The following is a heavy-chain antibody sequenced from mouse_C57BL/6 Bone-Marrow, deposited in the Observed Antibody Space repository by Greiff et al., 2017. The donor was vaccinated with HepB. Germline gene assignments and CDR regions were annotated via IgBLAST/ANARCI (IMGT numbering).Heavy chain of an antibody. Sequence: QVQLQQPGAELVKPGASVKLSCKASGYTFTSYWMQWVKQRPGQGLEWIGEIDPSDSYTNYNQKFKGKATLTVDTSSSTAYMPLSSLTSEDSAVYYCARQGRCYAMDYWGQGTSVTVSS. V-gene: IGHV1-50*01. J-gene: IGHJ4*01. CDR1: GYTFTSYW. CDR2: IDPSDSYT. D-gene: IGHD3-3*01. CDR3: ARQGRCYAMDY.